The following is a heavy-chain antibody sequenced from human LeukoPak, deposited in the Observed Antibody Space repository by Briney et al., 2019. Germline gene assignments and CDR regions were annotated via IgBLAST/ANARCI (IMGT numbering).Heavy chain of an antibody. CDR3: ARDLTSSSGWS. D-gene: IGHD6-19*01. CDR2: IYSGGST. V-gene: IGHV3-66*02. J-gene: IGHJ5*02. CDR1: GFTVSSNY. Sequence: GGSLRLSCAASGFTVSSNYMSWVRQAPGKGLEWVSVIYSGGSTYYADSVKGRFTISRDNSKNTLYLQMNSLRAEDTAVYYCARDLTSSSGWSWGQGTLVTVSP.